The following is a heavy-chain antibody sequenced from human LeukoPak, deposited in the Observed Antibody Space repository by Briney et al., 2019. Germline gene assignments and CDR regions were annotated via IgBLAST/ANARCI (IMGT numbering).Heavy chain of an antibody. Sequence: KPSETLSLTCTVSGGSISSYYWSWIRQPPGKGLEWIGYIYYSGSTNYNPSLKSRVTISVDTSKNQFSLKLSSVTAADTAVYYCARLSGWPIYYFDYWGQGTLVTVSS. J-gene: IGHJ4*02. CDR2: IYYSGST. CDR3: ARLSGWPIYYFDY. V-gene: IGHV4-59*01. CDR1: GGSISSYY. D-gene: IGHD6-19*01.